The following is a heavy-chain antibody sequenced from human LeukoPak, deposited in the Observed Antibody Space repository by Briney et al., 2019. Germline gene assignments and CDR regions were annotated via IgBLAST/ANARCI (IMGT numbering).Heavy chain of an antibody. CDR2: ISAYNGNT. CDR1: GYTFTSYG. V-gene: IGHV1-18*01. CDR3: ARRPPDGPYCSSTSCLEGWFDP. D-gene: IGHD2-2*01. J-gene: IGHJ5*02. Sequence: EASVKVSCKASGYTFTSYGISWVRQAPGQGLEWMGWISAYNGNTNYAQKLQGRVTMTTDTSTSTAYMELSSLRSEDTAVYYCARRPPDGPYCSSTSCLEGWFDPWGQGTLVTVSS.